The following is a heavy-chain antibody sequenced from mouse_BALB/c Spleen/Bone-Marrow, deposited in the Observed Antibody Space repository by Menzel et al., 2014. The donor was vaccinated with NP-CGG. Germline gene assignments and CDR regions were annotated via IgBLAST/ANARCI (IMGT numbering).Heavy chain of an antibody. V-gene: IGHV4-1*02. CDR1: GFDFSRYW. J-gene: IGHJ2*01. CDR2: INPDSSTI. Sequence: VQLQQSGGGLVRPGGSLKLSCAASGFDFSRYWMSWVRQAPGKGLEWIGGINPDSSTINYTPSLKDKFIISRDNAKNTLYLQMRKVRSEDTALYYCARQGYYGYSDYWGQGTTLTVSS. CDR3: ARQGYYGYSDY. D-gene: IGHD1-2*01.